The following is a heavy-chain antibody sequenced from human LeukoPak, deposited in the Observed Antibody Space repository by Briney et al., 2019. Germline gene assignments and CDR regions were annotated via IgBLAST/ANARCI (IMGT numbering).Heavy chain of an antibody. D-gene: IGHD6-6*01. Sequence: SVKVSCKASGCTFSSYAISWVRQAPGQGLEWMGRIIPIFGTANYAQKFQGRVTITTDESTSTAYMELSSLRSEDTAVYYCVSSIAARPGDYWGQGTLVTVSS. CDR3: VSSIAARPGDY. CDR2: IIPIFGTA. V-gene: IGHV1-69*05. J-gene: IGHJ4*02. CDR1: GCTFSSYA.